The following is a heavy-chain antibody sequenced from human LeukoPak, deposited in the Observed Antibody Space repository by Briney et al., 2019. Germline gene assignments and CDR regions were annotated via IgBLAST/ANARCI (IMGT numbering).Heavy chain of an antibody. Sequence: GSLRLSCAASGFTFSSYAMSWVRQPPGKGLEWIGEINHSGSTNYNPSLKSRVTISVDTSKNQFSLKLSSVTAADTAVYYCARGRGADYSNYLYYYYYYGMDVWGQGTTVTVSS. D-gene: IGHD4-11*01. V-gene: IGHV4-34*01. CDR3: ARGRGADYSNYLYYYYYYGMDV. CDR1: GFTFSSYA. J-gene: IGHJ6*02. CDR2: INHSGST.